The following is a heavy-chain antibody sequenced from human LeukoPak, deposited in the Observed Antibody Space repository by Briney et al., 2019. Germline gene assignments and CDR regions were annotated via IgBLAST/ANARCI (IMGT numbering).Heavy chain of an antibody. Sequence: SVKVSCKASGGTFSSYAISWVRQAPGQGLEWMGGIIPIFGTANYAQKFQGRVTITTDESTSTAYMELSSLRSEDTAVYYCARHGSGRKYFDPLDYWGQGTLVTVSS. CDR1: GGTFSSYA. J-gene: IGHJ4*02. V-gene: IGHV1-69*05. CDR3: ARHGSGRKYFDPLDY. D-gene: IGHD1-26*01. CDR2: IIPIFGTA.